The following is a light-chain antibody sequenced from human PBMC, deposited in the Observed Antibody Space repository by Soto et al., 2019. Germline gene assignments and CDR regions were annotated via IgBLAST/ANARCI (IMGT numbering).Light chain of an antibody. V-gene: IGKV1-27*01. J-gene: IGKJ1*01. Sequence: DIQMTQSPSSLSASVGDRVTITCRASQGISNYLAWYRQKPGKVPKLLSYAASTLPSGVPSRFSGSGSGTDFTLTISSLQPEDVATYYCQKYNSAPRTFGQGTKVEIK. CDR3: QKYNSAPRT. CDR1: QGISNY. CDR2: AAS.